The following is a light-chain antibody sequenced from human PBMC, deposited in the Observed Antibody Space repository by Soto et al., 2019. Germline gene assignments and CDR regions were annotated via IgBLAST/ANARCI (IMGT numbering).Light chain of an antibody. Sequence: IVLTHSPSTLSLSPWIRATLSCMASQNIINYLIWYQQKPGQAPRLLIYDVSNRATGIPARFSGSGSGTDFTLTISSLQPEDFATYSCQQSYSTTWTFGQGTKVDIK. J-gene: IGKJ1*01. CDR2: DVS. CDR1: QNIINY. V-gene: IGKV3-11*01. CDR3: QQSYSTTWT.